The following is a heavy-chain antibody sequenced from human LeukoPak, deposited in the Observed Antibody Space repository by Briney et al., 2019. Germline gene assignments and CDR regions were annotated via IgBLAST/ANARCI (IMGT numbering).Heavy chain of an antibody. D-gene: IGHD1-26*01. CDR1: GGSISGTNW. CDR2: ISLAGQT. J-gene: IGHJ4*02. V-gene: IGHV4-4*02. Sequence: PSGTLSLTCGVSGGSISGTNWWSWVRQPPGQGLEWIGEISLAGQTNYNPSLNGRVTMSLDRSSNQLSLHLTSVTAADTATYYCSRESGPFCPFGYWGQGTLVIVSS. CDR3: SRESGPFCPFGY.